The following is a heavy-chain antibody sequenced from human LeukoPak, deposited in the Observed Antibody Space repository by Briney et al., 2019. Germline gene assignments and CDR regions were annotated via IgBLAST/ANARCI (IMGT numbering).Heavy chain of an antibody. CDR2: ISSSSYI. D-gene: IGHD6-6*01. Sequence: RGSLRLSCAASGFTFSSYSMNWVRQAPGKGLEWVSSISSSSYIYYADSVKGRFTISRDNAKNSLYLQMNSLRAEDTAVYYCASHYSSSKRGHWGQGTLVTVSS. CDR1: GFTFSSYS. V-gene: IGHV3-21*01. CDR3: ASHYSSSKRGH. J-gene: IGHJ4*02.